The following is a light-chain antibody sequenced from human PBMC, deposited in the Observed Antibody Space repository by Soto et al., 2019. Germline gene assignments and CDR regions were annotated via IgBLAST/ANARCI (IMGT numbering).Light chain of an antibody. CDR2: GAS. J-gene: IGKJ5*01. CDR1: QSVSSN. V-gene: IGKV3-15*01. Sequence: EIVMTQSPATLSVSPGERATLSCRASQSVSSNLAWYQQKPGQAPRLLIYGASTRATGIPGRFSGIRSATDFTLTISSLQSEDFALYYCQQYNNWPPTFGQGTRLEIK. CDR3: QQYNNWPPT.